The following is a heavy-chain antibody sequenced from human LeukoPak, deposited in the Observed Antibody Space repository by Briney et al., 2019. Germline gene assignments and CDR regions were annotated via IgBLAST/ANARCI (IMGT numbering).Heavy chain of an antibody. CDR3: ARCPRGSYHDY. D-gene: IGHD1-26*01. CDR1: GGSISSGGYS. Sequence: SETLSLTCAVSGGSISSGGYSWSWIRQPPGKGLEWIGYIYHSGSTYYNPSLKSRVTISVDRSKNQFSLKLSSVTAADTAVYYSARCPRGSYHDYSGQGTLVSVSS. CDR2: IYHSGST. V-gene: IGHV4-30-2*01. J-gene: IGHJ4*02.